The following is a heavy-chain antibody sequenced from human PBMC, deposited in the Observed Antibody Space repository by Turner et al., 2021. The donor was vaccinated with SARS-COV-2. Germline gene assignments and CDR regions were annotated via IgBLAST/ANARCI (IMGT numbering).Heavy chain of an antibody. CDR1: GGSLSNYY. J-gene: IGHJ5*02. CDR2: IYYNGET. D-gene: IGHD2-2*01. CDR3: AGGSSVGAPLDWFGP. V-gene: IGHV4-59*01. Sequence: QVQLQESGPGLVKPSETRSLTCTVPGGSLSNYYWNWIRQPPGKGLEWIGYIYYNGETNYKSSLKGRVTVSVDSENEFSLKLISVTAADTAVYYCAGGSSVGAPLDWFGPWGQGLLVTVS.